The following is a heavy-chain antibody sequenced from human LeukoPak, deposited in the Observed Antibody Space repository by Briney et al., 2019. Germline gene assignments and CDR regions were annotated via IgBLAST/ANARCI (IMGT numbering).Heavy chain of an antibody. D-gene: IGHD6-13*01. CDR3: AREDSSSREAFDC. J-gene: IGHJ4*02. V-gene: IGHV4-34*01. CDR1: GGSFSGYY. CDR2: INHSGST. Sequence: SETLSLTCAVYGGSFSGYYWSWIRQPPGKGLEWIGEINHSGSTNYNPSLKSRVTISVDTSKNQFSLKLSSVTAADTAVYYRAREDSSSREAFDCWGQGTLVTVSS.